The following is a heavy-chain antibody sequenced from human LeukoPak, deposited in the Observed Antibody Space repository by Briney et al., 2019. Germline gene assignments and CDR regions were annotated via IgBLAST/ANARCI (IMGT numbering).Heavy chain of an antibody. V-gene: IGHV3-74*01. CDR2: INSDGSST. D-gene: IGHD1-26*01. Sequence: PGGSLRLSCAVSGFTFSSYWMHWVRQAPGKGPVWVSRINSDGSSTSYADSVKGRFTISRDNAKNTLYLQMNSLRAEDTAVYYCASIVRATTGLDCWGQGTLVTVSS. J-gene: IGHJ4*02. CDR1: GFTFSSYW. CDR3: ASIVRATTGLDC.